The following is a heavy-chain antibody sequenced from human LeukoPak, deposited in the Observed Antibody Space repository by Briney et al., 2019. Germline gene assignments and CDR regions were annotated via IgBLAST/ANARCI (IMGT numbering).Heavy chain of an antibody. CDR2: IYTSGST. V-gene: IGHV4-4*07. Sequence: PSETLSLTCTVSGGSISSYYWSWIRQPAGKGLEWIGRIYTSGSTNYNPSLKSRVTISVDTSKNQFSLKLSSVTAADTAVYYCAKDRHNGYSSGPRNPWGQGTLVTVSS. D-gene: IGHD6-19*01. CDR3: AKDRHNGYSSGPRNP. CDR1: GGSISSYY. J-gene: IGHJ5*02.